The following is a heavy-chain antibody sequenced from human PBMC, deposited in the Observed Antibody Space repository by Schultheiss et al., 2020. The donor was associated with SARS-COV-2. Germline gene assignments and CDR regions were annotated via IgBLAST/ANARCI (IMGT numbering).Heavy chain of an antibody. V-gene: IGHV1-58*02. CDR2: IVVGSGNT. CDR3: AKESGSYFDY. CDR1: GFTFTSSA. J-gene: IGHJ4*02. D-gene: IGHD3-10*01. Sequence: SVKVSCKASGFTFTSSAMQWVRQARGQRLEWIGWIVVGSGNTNYAQKFQERVTVTGDMSTSTAYMELSSLRSEDTAVYYCAKESGSYFDYWGRGTLVTVSS.